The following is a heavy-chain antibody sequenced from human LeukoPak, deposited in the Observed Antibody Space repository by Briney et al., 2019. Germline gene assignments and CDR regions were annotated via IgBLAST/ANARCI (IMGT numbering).Heavy chain of an antibody. V-gene: IGHV3-30*18. Sequence: PGGSLRLSCAASGFTFSSYGMHWVRQAPGKGLEWVSVISYDGSNKYYADSVKGRFTISRDNSKNTLYLQMNSLRAEDTAVYYCAKDLWVFGVVIPGAWGQGTLVTVSS. D-gene: IGHD3-3*01. CDR3: AKDLWVFGVVIPGA. CDR2: ISYDGSNK. CDR1: GFTFSSYG. J-gene: IGHJ5*02.